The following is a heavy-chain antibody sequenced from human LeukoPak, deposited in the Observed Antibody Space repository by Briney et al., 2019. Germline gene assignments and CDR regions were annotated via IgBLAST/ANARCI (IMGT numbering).Heavy chain of an antibody. CDR3: ARLVGATIPDY. D-gene: IGHD1-26*01. CDR1: GGSFSGYY. CDR2: IYYSGST. V-gene: IGHV4-34*01. J-gene: IGHJ4*02. Sequence: SETLSLTCAVYGGSFSGYYWSWIRQPPGKGLEWIGSIYYSGSTYYNPSLKSRVTISVDTSKNQFSLKLSSVTAADTAVYYCARLVGATIPDYWGQGTLVTVSS.